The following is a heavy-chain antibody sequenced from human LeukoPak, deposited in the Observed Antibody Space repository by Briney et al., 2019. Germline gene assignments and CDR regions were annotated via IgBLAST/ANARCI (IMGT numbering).Heavy chain of an antibody. J-gene: IGHJ4*02. Sequence: PGGSLRLSCAASGFTFSSYAMSWVRQAPGKGLGWVSAISGSDGSTYYTDSVKGRFTISRDNSKNTLYLQMTSLRAEDTAVYYCAKEVRGSYYEWFDYWGQGTLVTVSS. CDR1: GFTFSSYA. CDR2: ISGSDGST. D-gene: IGHD1-26*01. V-gene: IGHV3-23*01. CDR3: AKEVRGSYYEWFDY.